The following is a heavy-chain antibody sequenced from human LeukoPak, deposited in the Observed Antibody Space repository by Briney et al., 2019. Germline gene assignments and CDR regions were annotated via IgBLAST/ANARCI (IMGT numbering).Heavy chain of an antibody. J-gene: IGHJ4*02. V-gene: IGHV3-20*01. CDR1: GFTFDDYG. CDR2: INWNGGSA. D-gene: IGHD6-19*01. Sequence: GGSLRLSCAASGFTFDDYGMNWVRQAPGKGLEWVSGINWNGGSAGYADSVKGRFTISRDNAKNSLYLQMNSLRAEDTALYHCARFSAVAGTDYWGQGTQVTVSS. CDR3: ARFSAVAGTDY.